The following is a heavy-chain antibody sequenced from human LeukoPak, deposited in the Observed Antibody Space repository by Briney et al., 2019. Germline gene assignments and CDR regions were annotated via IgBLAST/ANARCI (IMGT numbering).Heavy chain of an antibody. CDR1: GFTFSSYA. V-gene: IGHV3-23*01. D-gene: IGHD6-13*01. CDR2: ISGSGGST. Sequence: QPGRSLRLSCAASGFTFSSYAMSWVRQAPGKGLEWVSAISGSGGSTYYADSVKGRFTISRDNSKNTLYLQMNSLRAEDTAVYYCAKTPRIAGHGQFDYWGQGTLVTVSS. J-gene: IGHJ4*02. CDR3: AKTPRIAGHGQFDY.